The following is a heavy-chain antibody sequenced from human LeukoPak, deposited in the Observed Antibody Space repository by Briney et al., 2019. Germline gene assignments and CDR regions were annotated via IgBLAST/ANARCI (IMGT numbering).Heavy chain of an antibody. CDR3: ARGLYSSSSRPYYYYSYMDV. V-gene: IGHV4-34*01. CDR2: INHSGST. J-gene: IGHJ6*03. CDR1: GGSFSGYY. Sequence: SETLSLTCAVYGGSFSGYYWSWIRQPPGKGLEWIGEINHSGSTNYNPSLKSRVTISVDTSKNQFSLKLSSVTAADTAVYYCARGLYSSSSRPYYYYSYMDVWGKGTTVTVSS. D-gene: IGHD6-6*01.